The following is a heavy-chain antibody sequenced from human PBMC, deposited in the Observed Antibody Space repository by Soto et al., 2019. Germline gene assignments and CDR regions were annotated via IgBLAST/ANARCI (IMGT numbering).Heavy chain of an antibody. V-gene: IGHV4-39*01. CDR3: ASPTLYNWNDFDY. J-gene: IGHJ4*02. D-gene: IGHD1-20*01. CDR1: GGSISSSSYY. Sequence: SETLSFTCTVSGGSISSSSYYWGWIRQPPGKGLEWIGSIYYSGSTYYNPSLKSRVTISVDTSKNQFSLKLSSVTAADTAVYYCASPTLYNWNDFDYWGQGTLVTVSS. CDR2: IYYSGST.